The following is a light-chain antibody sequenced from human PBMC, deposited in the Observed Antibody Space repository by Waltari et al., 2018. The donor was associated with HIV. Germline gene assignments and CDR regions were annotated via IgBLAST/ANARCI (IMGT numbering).Light chain of an antibody. CDR2: EVT. Sequence: QSALTQSASVSGSPGQSITISCTGTSSDVGAYTLVSWYQQHPGEVPKLLIYEVTKPPSGVSTRFSGSKSGNTASLTISGLQAEDEADYYCCSYAGSGLVFGGGTKLTVL. CDR3: CSYAGSGLV. V-gene: IGLV2-23*02. J-gene: IGLJ3*02. CDR1: SSDVGAYTL.